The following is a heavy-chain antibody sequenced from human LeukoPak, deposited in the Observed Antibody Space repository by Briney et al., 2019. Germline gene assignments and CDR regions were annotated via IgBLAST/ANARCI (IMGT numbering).Heavy chain of an antibody. CDR2: IWYDGSNK. Sequence: PGGSLRLSCAASGFTFSSYWMHWVRQAPGKGLEWVAVIWYDGSNKYYADSVKGRFTISRDNSKNTLYLQMNSLRAEDTAVYYCARDTLPGEMATTLDYWGQGTLVTVSS. V-gene: IGHV3-33*08. J-gene: IGHJ4*02. D-gene: IGHD5-24*01. CDR1: GFTFSSYW. CDR3: ARDTLPGEMATTLDY.